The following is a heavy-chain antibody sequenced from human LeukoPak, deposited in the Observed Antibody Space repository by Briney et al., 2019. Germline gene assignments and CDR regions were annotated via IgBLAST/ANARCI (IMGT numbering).Heavy chain of an antibody. CDR2: ISGSGGST. D-gene: IGHD4-23*01. V-gene: IGHV3-23*01. CDR1: GFTFSSYA. J-gene: IGHJ6*02. CDR3: AKVRFRASGTAVYYYYGMDV. Sequence: GGSLRLSCAASGFTFSSYAMSWVRQAPGKGLEWVSAISGSGGSTYYADFVKGRFTISRDNSKNTLYLQMNSLRAEDTAVYYCAKVRFRASGTAVYYYYGMDVWGQGTTVTVSS.